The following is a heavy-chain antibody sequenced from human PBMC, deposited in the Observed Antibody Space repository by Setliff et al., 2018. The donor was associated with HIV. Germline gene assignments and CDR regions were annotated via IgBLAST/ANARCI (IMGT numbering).Heavy chain of an antibody. Sequence: SETLSLTCSVSGGSMTRNYWSWIRQPPGKGLEWIGYIYYSGTTNYNPSLKSRVTFSVDMSKTQVSLKLTSVTAADTAMYFCARVRGDNFWSGSYSLPASDAFDVWGQGTMVTVPS. J-gene: IGHJ3*01. CDR2: IYYSGTT. CDR1: GGSMTRNY. D-gene: IGHD3-3*01. CDR3: ARVRGDNFWSGSYSLPASDAFDV. V-gene: IGHV4-59*01.